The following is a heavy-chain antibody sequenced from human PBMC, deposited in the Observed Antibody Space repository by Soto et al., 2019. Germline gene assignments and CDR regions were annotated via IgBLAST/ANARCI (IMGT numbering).Heavy chain of an antibody. V-gene: IGHV3-23*01. Sequence: GGSLRLSCATSGFTFSTYSMTWVRQAPGKGLEWVAHITATGGSTYYADSVRGRFTISRDTSGNTLYLQMNSLRAEDTALYYCAKCMQAYWNYDAHHIWGQGTMVTVSS. J-gene: IGHJ3*02. CDR1: GFTFSTYS. D-gene: IGHD1-7*01. CDR2: ITATGGST. CDR3: AKCMQAYWNYDAHHI.